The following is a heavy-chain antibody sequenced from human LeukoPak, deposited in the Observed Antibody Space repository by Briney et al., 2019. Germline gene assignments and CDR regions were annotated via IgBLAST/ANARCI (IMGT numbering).Heavy chain of an antibody. J-gene: IGHJ6*03. CDR3: ARTIAMVRGVITVYYYYMDV. Sequence: GGSLRLSCAASGFTFSNNYMSWVRQVPGKGLEWVSVIYSGGSTFYSDSVKGRFTISRDNSKNTLYLQMNSLRTEDTAVYYCARTIAMVRGVITVYYYYMDVWGKGTTVTVSS. CDR2: IYSGGST. D-gene: IGHD3-10*01. CDR1: GFTFSNNY. V-gene: IGHV3-66*02.